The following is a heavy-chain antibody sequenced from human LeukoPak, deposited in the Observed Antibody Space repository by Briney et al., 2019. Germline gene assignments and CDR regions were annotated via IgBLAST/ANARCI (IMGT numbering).Heavy chain of an antibody. J-gene: IGHJ4*02. V-gene: IGHV3-21*01. D-gene: IGHD6-6*01. CDR2: ISSSSSYI. CDR3: TRDEDFYSSSSDY. CDR1: GFTFNSYT. Sequence: GGSLRLSCAASGFTFNSYTMNWVRQAPGKGLEWVSFISSSSSYIYYAGSVKGRFTISRDNAKNSLYLQMNSLRAEDTAVYYCTRDEDFYSSSSDYWGQGTLVTVSS.